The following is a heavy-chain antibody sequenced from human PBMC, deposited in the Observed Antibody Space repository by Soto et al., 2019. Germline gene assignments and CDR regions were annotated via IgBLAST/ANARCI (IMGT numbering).Heavy chain of an antibody. J-gene: IGHJ1*01. CDR2: IYYSGST. CDR3: ARVTDDYVWGSYRYTAPRGYFQH. D-gene: IGHD3-16*02. V-gene: IGHV4-31*03. CDR1: GGSISSGGYY. Sequence: SETLSLTCTVSGGSISSGGYYWSWIRQHPGKGLEWIGFIYYSGSTYYNPSLKSRVTISVDTSKNQFSLKLSSVTAADTAVYYCARVTDDYVWGSYRYTAPRGYFQHWGQGTLVTVSS.